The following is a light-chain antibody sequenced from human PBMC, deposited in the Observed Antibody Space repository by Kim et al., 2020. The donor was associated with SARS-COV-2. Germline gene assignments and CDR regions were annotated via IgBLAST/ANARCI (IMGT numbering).Light chain of an antibody. CDR2: NNN. CDR3: ATWDDDLNGWV. CDR1: YSHIGTNF. J-gene: IGLJ3*02. Sequence: GQKVAISCSGRYSHIGTNFVNWYQQIPGSAPKLLIYNNNERPAGLPDRFSGSKSATSASLVISGLQSEDEAHYYCATWDDDLNGWVFGGGTQLTVL. V-gene: IGLV1-44*01.